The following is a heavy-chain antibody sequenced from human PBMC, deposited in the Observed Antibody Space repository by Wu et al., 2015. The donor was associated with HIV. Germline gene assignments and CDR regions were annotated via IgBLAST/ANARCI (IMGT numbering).Heavy chain of an antibody. CDR3: ARDGSLSALENWFDP. D-gene: IGHD1-1*01. CDR1: GYRFINYG. Sequence: QVQLVQSGPEVKKPGSSVKVSCKASGYRFINYGINWVRQAPGQGLECLGWISTYNGNTNYAQKFQGRVTMTTDTSTSTAYMELWSLRSDDTAVYYCARDGSLSALENWFDPWGQGTLVTVSS. V-gene: IGHV1-18*01. J-gene: IGHJ5*02. CDR2: ISTYNGNT.